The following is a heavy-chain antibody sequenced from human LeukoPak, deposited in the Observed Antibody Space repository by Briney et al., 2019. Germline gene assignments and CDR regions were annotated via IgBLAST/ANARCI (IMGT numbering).Heavy chain of an antibody. CDR1: GFTFSSYW. J-gene: IGHJ4*02. V-gene: IGHV3-74*01. CDR3: ARGLYSRISYTKGY. D-gene: IGHD1-26*01. CDR2: IDSDGSRT. Sequence: GGSLRLSCAASGFTFSSYWMHWVRQVPGKGLVWVSRIDSDGSRTTYADSVKGRFTISRDNAKNTLYLQMNSLRAEDTAVYYCARGLYSRISYTKGYWGQGTLVTVSS.